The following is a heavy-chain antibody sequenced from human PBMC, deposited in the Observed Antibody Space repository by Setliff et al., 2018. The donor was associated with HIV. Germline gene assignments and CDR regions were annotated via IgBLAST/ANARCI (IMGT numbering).Heavy chain of an antibody. D-gene: IGHD6-19*01. Sequence: GASVKVSCAVSGFTISYDHVAWVRQAPGKGLEWVSALYNDGSTYYTDSVKDRFIISRDNSKNTVFLQMSSLRAEDTAIYFCARDPRGAVAGFDYWGRGTLVTVSA. CDR2: LYNDGST. CDR1: GFTISYDH. J-gene: IGHJ4*02. CDR3: ARDPRGAVAGFDY. V-gene: IGHV3-66*01.